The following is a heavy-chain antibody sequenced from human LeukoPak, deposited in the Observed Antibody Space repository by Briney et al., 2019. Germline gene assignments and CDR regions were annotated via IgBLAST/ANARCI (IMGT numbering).Heavy chain of an antibody. CDR2: IYYSGST. Sequence: SETLSLTCTVSGGSISSGDYYWSWIRQPPGKGLEWIGYIYYSGSTYYNPSLKSRVTISVDTSKNQFSLKLSSVTAADTAVYYCARGGMVRGVMSPSDAFDIWGQGTMVTVSS. J-gene: IGHJ3*02. V-gene: IGHV4-30-4*01. CDR3: ARGGMVRGVMSPSDAFDI. D-gene: IGHD3-10*01. CDR1: GGSISSGDYY.